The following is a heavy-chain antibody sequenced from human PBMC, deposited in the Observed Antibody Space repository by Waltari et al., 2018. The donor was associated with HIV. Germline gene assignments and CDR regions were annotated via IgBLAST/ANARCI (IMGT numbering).Heavy chain of an antibody. CDR2: IRYDGSDK. J-gene: IGHJ4*01. Sequence: QVQLVESGGGVVQSGGSLSLSCGASGFTFSTYDMHWVRQAPGKGLEWVAYIRYDGSDKSYADSVKGRFTRSRDNSKNTLSLRMNSLRADDTAIYYCARDPGINIPRYYFDFWGHGTTVTV. V-gene: IGHV3-30*02. D-gene: IGHD3-3*02. CDR1: GFTFSTYD. CDR3: ARDPGINIPRYYFDF.